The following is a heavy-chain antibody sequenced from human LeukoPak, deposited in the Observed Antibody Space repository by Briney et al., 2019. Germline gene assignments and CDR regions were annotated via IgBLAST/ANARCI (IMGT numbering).Heavy chain of an antibody. CDR2: INPNSGGT. CDR1: GYTFTGYY. CDR3: ARAHGYNSAGDWFDP. D-gene: IGHD5-24*01. J-gene: IGHJ5*02. Sequence: ASVKVSCKASGYTFTGYYIHWVRQAPGQGLEWMGWINPNSGGTNYAQKFQGRVTMTRDTSISTAYMELSRLRSDDTAVYYCARAHGYNSAGDWFDPWGQGTLVTVSS. V-gene: IGHV1-2*02.